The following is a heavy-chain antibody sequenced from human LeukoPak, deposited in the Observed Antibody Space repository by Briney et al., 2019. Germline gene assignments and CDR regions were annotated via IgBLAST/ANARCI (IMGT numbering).Heavy chain of an antibody. D-gene: IGHD6-13*01. V-gene: IGHV5-51*01. CDR3: ASLPNPGAAGKRDDAFDI. Sequence: GESLKISCKGSGYSFTSYWIGWVRQMPGKGLEWMGIIYPDDSDTRYGPSFQGQVTISADKSISTAYLQWSSLKASDTAMYYCASLPNPGAAGKRDDAFDIWGQGTMVTVSS. CDR1: GYSFTSYW. CDR2: IYPDDSDT. J-gene: IGHJ3*02.